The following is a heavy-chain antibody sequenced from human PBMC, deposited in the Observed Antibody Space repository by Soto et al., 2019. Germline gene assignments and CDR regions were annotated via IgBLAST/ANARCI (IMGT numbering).Heavy chain of an antibody. CDR3: ARVYYDSSGYANPPYYYYGMDV. V-gene: IGHV1-69*12. Sequence: QVQLVQSGAEVKKPGSSVKVSCKASGGTFSSYAISWVRQAPGQGLEWMGGIIPIFGTANYAQKFQGRVTITADEATSTAYMELSSLRSEDTAVYYCARVYYDSSGYANPPYYYYGMDVWGQGTTVTVSS. CDR1: GGTFSSYA. J-gene: IGHJ6*02. D-gene: IGHD3-22*01. CDR2: IIPIFGTA.